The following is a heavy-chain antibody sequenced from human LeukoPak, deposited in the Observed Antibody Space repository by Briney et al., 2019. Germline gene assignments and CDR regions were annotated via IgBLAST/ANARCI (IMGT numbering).Heavy chain of an antibody. D-gene: IGHD3-10*01. CDR3: AREDYYGSGSSYYFDY. CDR1: GGSISSSSYY. V-gene: IGHV4-39*07. CDR2: IYYSGST. Sequence: PSETLSLTCTVSGGSISSSSYYWGWIRQPPGKGLEWIGSIYYSGSTYYNPSLKSRVTISVDTSKNQFSLKLSSVTAADTAVYYCAREDYYGSGSSYYFDYWGQGTLVTVSS. J-gene: IGHJ4*02.